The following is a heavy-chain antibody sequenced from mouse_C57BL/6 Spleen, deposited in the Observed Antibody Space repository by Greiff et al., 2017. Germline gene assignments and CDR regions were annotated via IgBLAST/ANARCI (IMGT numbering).Heavy chain of an antibody. D-gene: IGHD2-3*01. J-gene: IGHJ1*03. Sequence: EVQRVESGGGLVKPGGSLKLSCAASGFTFSDYGMHWVRQAPEKGLEWVAYISSGSSTIYYADTVKGRFTISRDNAKNTLFLQLTSLRSEDTAMYYCARDGKKYFDVWGTGTTVTVSS. CDR1: GFTFSDYG. CDR2: ISSGSSTI. V-gene: IGHV5-17*01. CDR3: ARDGKKYFDV.